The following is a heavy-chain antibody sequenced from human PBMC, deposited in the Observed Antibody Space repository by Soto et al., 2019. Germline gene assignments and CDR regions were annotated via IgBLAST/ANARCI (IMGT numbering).Heavy chain of an antibody. CDR1: GGSISSYY. CDR2: IYYSGST. V-gene: IGHV4-59*01. Sequence: SETLSLTCTVSGGSISSYYWSWIRQPPGKGLEWIGYIYYSGSTNYNPSLKSRVTISVDTSKNQFSLKLSSVTAADTAVYYCARGSSSSWTHYYYYYMDVWGKGTTVTVSS. CDR3: ARGSSSSWTHYYYYYMDV. D-gene: IGHD6-13*01. J-gene: IGHJ6*03.